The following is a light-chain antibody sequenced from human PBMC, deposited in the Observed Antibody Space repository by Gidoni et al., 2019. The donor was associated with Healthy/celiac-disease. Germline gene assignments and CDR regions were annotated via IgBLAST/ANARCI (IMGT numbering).Light chain of an antibody. J-gene: IGKJ2*01. Sequence: DIQMTQSPSSLSAAVGDRVTITCRASQSISSYLNWYQQKPGKAPKLLIYAASSLQSGVPSRFSESGSGTDFTLTISSLQPEDFATYYCQQSYSTPYTFXQXTKLEIK. V-gene: IGKV1-39*01. CDR1: QSISSY. CDR2: AAS. CDR3: QQSYSTPYT.